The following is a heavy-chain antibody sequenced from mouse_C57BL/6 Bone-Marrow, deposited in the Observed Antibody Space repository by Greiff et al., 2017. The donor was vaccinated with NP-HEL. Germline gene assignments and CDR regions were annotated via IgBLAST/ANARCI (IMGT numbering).Heavy chain of an antibody. CDR2: IDPENGDT. CDR1: GFNIKDDY. V-gene: IGHV14-4*01. D-gene: IGHD2-5*01. Sequence: VQLQQSGAELVRPGASVKLSCTASGFNIKDDYMHWVKQRPEQGLEWIGWIDPENGDTEYASKFQGKATITADTSSNTAYLQLSSLTSEDTAVYYCTTSGYYSNYDYWGQGTTLTVSS. J-gene: IGHJ2*01. CDR3: TTSGYYSNYDY.